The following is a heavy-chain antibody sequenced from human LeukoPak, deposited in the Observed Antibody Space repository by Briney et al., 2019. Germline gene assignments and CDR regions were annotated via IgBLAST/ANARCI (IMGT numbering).Heavy chain of an antibody. CDR3: ARDPSYDSSGYSWFDP. D-gene: IGHD3-22*01. V-gene: IGHV3-30*19. J-gene: IGHJ5*02. CDR1: GFNFNTYG. CDR2: ISYDGSNK. Sequence: GGSLRLSCATSGFNFNTYGMHWVRQAPGKGLEWVAVISYDGSNKYYADSVKGRFTISRDNSKNTLYLQMNSLRAEDTAVYYCARDPSYDSSGYSWFDPWGQGTLVTVSS.